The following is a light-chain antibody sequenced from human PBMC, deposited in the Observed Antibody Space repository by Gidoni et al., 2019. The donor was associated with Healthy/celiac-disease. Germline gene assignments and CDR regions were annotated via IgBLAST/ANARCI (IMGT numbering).Light chain of an antibody. J-gene: IGLJ3*02. V-gene: IGLV2-11*01. CDR1: SSDVGGYNY. CDR3: CSYAGSYTYWV. CDR2: DVS. Sequence: LTQPRSVSGSPGQSVTISCTGTSSDVGGYNYVSWYQQHPGKAPKLMIYDVSKRPSGVPDRFSGSKSGNTASLTISGLQAEDEADYYCCSYAGSYTYWVFGGGTKLTVL.